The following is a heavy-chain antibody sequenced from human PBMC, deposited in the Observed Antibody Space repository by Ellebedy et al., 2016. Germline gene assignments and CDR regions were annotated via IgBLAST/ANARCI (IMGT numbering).Heavy chain of an antibody. V-gene: IGHV3-9*01. CDR2: INWNSGSV. Sequence: GGSLRLSXAASGFTFDDYTMHWVRQTPGKGLEWVSGINWNSGSVGYADSVKGRFTISRDNAKNSLYLEMESLTPDDTAVYYCAKDLGEDYATYYFDNWGQGALVTVSS. D-gene: IGHD3-16*01. CDR3: AKDLGEDYATYYFDN. CDR1: GFTFDDYT. J-gene: IGHJ4*02.